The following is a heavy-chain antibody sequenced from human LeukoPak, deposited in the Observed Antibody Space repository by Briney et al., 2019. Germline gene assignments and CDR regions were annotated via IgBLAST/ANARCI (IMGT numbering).Heavy chain of an antibody. CDR3: ARLIAAPGNNWLDP. J-gene: IGHJ5*02. CDR1: GYTFTGYY. D-gene: IGHD6-13*01. Sequence: ASVKVSCKASGYTFTGYYMHWVRQAPGQGLEWMGWINPNSGGTNYAQKFQGRVTMTRDTSISTAYMELSGLRSDDTAVYYCARLIAAPGNNWLDPWGQGTLVTVSS. CDR2: INPNSGGT. V-gene: IGHV1-2*02.